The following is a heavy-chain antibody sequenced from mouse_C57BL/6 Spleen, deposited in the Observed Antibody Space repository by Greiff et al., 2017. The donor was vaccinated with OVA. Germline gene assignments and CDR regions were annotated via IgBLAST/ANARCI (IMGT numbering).Heavy chain of an antibody. CDR1: GYTFTSYW. D-gene: IGHD2-2*01. CDR3: TSNYGYNWYFDV. V-gene: IGHV1-5*01. Sequence: SGTVLARPGASVKMSCKTSGYTFTSYWMHWVKQRPGQGLEWIGAIYPGNSDTSYNQKFKGKAKLTAVTSASTAYMELSSLTNEDSAVYCCTSNYGYNWYFDVWGTGTTVTVSS. J-gene: IGHJ1*03. CDR2: IYPGNSDT.